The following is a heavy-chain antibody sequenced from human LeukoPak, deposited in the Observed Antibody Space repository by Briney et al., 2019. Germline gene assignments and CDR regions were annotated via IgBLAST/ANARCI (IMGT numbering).Heavy chain of an antibody. V-gene: IGHV1-18*01. CDR3: ARVPSYYGSGRGVMDV. D-gene: IGHD3-10*01. CDR1: GYNFTTYE. Sequence: ASVNVSCKASGYNFTTYEITWVRQAPGQGVEWMGWISPPDDNTNLAQKFQGRLTMTTTTFTSTAYMELTSLRSDDTAVYYCARVPSYYGSGRGVMDVWGQGTTVTVAS. J-gene: IGHJ6*02. CDR2: ISPPDDNT.